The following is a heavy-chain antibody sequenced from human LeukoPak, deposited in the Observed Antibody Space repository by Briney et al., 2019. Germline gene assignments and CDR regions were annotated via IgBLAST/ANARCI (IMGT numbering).Heavy chain of an antibody. CDR1: GGSFSGYY. CDR2: INHSGST. CDR3: ARGRLDDYIWGSWYPSPSDAFDI. J-gene: IGHJ3*02. D-gene: IGHD3-16*01. Sequence: SETLSLTCAVYGGSFSGYYWSWIRQPPGKGLEWIGEINHSGSTNYNPSLKSRVTISVDTSKNQFTLKLSSVIAADTAVYYCARGRLDDYIWGSWYPSPSDAFDIWGQGTMVTVSS. V-gene: IGHV4-34*01.